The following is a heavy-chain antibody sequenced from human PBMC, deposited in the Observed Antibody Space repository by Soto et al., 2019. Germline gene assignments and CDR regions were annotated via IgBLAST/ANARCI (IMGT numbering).Heavy chain of an antibody. J-gene: IGHJ6*02. CDR1: GFTFSSYA. V-gene: IGHV3-23*01. Sequence: GGSLRLSCAASGFTFSSYAMSWVRQAPGKGLEWVSAISGSGGSTYYADSVKGRFTISRDNSKNTLYLQMNSLRAEDTAVYYCAKSVRRVGATDSIYYYYGMDVWGQGTTVTVSS. CDR3: AKSVRRVGATDSIYYYYGMDV. CDR2: ISGSGGST. D-gene: IGHD1-26*01.